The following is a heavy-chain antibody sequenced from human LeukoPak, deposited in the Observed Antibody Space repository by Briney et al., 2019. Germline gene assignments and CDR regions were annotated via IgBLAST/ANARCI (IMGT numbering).Heavy chain of an antibody. CDR3: ARDVPETYSDRWFDP. Sequence: SETLSLTCTVSGGSISSSSYYWGWIRQPPGQGLEWVGYIYHSGNPIYNPSLKSRVTISVDSSKNQFFLTLNSVTAADTAVYYCARDVPETYSDRWFDPWGQGILVIVSS. CDR1: GGSISSSSYY. J-gene: IGHJ5*02. D-gene: IGHD2-21*01. CDR2: IYHSGNP. V-gene: IGHV4-61*01.